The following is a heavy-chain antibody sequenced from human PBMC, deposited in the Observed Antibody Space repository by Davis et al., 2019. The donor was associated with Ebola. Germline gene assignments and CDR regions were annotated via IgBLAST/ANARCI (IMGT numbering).Heavy chain of an antibody. V-gene: IGHV4-39*07. CDR1: GGSISSSSYY. Sequence: SETLSLTCTVSGGSISSSSYYWGWIRQPPGKGLEWIGSIYYSGSTYYNPSLKSRVTISVDAAKNQVSLQLTSMTAADTAVYYCARALGTANDYWGQGTLVTVSS. CDR2: IYYSGST. D-gene: IGHD2-21*02. CDR3: ARALGTANDY. J-gene: IGHJ4*02.